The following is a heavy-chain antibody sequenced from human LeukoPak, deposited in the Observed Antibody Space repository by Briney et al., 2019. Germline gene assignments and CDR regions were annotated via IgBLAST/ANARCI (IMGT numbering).Heavy chain of an antibody. CDR1: GGSISSYY. CDR2: IYYSGST. V-gene: IGHV4-59*01. D-gene: IGHD3-3*01. Sequence: KPSETLSLTCTVSGGSISSYYWSWIRQPPGEGLEWIGYIYYSGSTNYNPSLKSRVTISVDTSKNQFSLKLSSVTAADTAVYYCAVGNYDFWSGPPDYWGQGTLVTVSS. CDR3: AVGNYDFWSGPPDY. J-gene: IGHJ4*02.